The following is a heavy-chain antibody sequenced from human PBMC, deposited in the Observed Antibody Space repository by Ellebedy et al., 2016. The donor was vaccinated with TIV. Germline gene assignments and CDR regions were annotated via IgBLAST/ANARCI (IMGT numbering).Heavy chain of an antibody. CDR2: IKSDGSRT. Sequence: GESLKISCAASGFSFSTYWMHWVRQAPGKGPLWVSRIKSDGSRTDYADSVKGRFTISRDNAKNTLYLQMNSLRVEDTAVYYCAPPPGPFDYWGQGTLVTVSS. CDR3: APPPGPFDY. J-gene: IGHJ4*02. V-gene: IGHV3-74*01. CDR1: GFSFSTYW.